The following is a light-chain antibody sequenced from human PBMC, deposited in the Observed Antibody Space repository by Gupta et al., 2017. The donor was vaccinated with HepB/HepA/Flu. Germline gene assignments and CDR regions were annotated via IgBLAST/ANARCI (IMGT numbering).Light chain of an antibody. Sequence: DVVLTQSPLSLPVTPGEPASISCTSSQSLRHTNGYNYLDWYLQKPGQSPQLVIYLGSNRASGVPDRFSGSGSGTDFTLKISKVEAEDVGVYYCRQPLHTPWTFGQGTKVEIK. J-gene: IGKJ1*01. V-gene: IGKV2-28*01. CDR3: RQPLHTPWT. CDR1: QSLRHTNGYNY. CDR2: LGS.